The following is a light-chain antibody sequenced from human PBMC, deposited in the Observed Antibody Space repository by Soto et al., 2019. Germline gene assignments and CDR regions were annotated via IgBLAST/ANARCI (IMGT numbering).Light chain of an antibody. J-gene: IGKJ4*01. CDR2: DAS. V-gene: IGKV3-11*01. CDR1: PSVSNS. CDR3: QQRNKWPPVA. Sequence: EIVLAQSPGTLSLSPGERATLSCRASPSVSNSLAWYQHKPGQAPRLLIYDASNRATGVPTRFSGSGSGTDFTLTISSLEPEDFAVYYRQQRNKWPPVAFGGGTKVDIK.